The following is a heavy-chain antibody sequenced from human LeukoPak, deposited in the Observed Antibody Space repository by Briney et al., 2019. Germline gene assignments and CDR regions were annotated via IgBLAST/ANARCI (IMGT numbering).Heavy chain of an antibody. V-gene: IGHV3-7*01. CDR1: GFTFSDYY. J-gene: IGHJ4*02. CDR2: IKQDGSEK. D-gene: IGHD3-3*01. CDR3: TRDRVITIFGVASS. Sequence: GGSLRLSCAASGFTFSDYYMSWIRQAPGKGLEWVANIKQDGSEKYYVDSVKGRFTISRDNAKNSLYLQTNSLRAEDTAVYYCTRDRVITIFGVASSWGQGTLVTVSS.